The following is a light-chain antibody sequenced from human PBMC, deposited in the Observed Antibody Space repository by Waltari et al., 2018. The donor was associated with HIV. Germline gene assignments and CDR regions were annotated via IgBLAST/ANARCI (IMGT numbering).Light chain of an antibody. J-gene: IGKJ2*01. V-gene: IGKV1-33*01. Sequence: IRLTHSQSSLLASVGDKVPSTCQASHDISNSLSWYQHKPGKAPKLLIYDASNLETGVPSRFSGSGSGTDFTFTINSLQPEDIATYYCQQCDNPMYTFGQGTNLEIK. CDR2: DAS. CDR3: QQCDNPMYT. CDR1: HDISNS.